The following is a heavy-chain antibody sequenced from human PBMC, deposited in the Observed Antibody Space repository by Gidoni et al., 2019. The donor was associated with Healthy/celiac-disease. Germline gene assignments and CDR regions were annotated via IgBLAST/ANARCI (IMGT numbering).Heavy chain of an antibody. CDR1: GGTFISYA. CDR3: ARSDLNYGDFLNWFDP. J-gene: IGHJ5*02. Sequence: VQLVQSGAEVKKPGSSVKVSCKASGGTFISYALSWGRQAPGQGLEWLGGIIPIFGTANYEQKFQGRVTITADESTSTAYMELSSLRSEDTAVYYCARSDLNYGDFLNWFDPWGQGTLVTVSS. D-gene: IGHD4-17*01. V-gene: IGHV1-69*01. CDR2: IIPIFGTA.